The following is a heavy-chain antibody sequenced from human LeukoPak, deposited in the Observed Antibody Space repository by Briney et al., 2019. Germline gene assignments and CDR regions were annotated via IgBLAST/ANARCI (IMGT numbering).Heavy chain of an antibody. J-gene: IGHJ5*02. CDR1: GFTFSSNW. CDR3: AKGTYDFSS. V-gene: IGHV3-74*01. CDR2: INTDGSST. D-gene: IGHD3-3*01. Sequence: SGGSLRLSCAASGFTFSSNWMHWVRQAPGQGLVWVSRINTDGSSTSYADSVKGRFTISRDNAKNTLYLQMNSLGAEDTAVYYCAKGTYDFSSWGQGTLVTVSP.